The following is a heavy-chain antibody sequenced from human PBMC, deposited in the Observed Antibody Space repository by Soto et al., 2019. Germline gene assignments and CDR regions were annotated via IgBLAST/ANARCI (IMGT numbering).Heavy chain of an antibody. CDR3: ARDPETVAGTSGMDV. V-gene: IGHV3-33*01. J-gene: IGHJ6*02. CDR1: GFTFSSYG. D-gene: IGHD6-19*01. Sequence: QVQLVESGGGVVQPGRSLRLSCAASGFTFSSYGMHWVRQAPGKGLEWVAVIWYDGSNKYYADSVKGRFTISRDNSKNPLYLQMNSLRAEDTAVYYCARDPETVAGTSGMDVWGQGTTVTVSS. CDR2: IWYDGSNK.